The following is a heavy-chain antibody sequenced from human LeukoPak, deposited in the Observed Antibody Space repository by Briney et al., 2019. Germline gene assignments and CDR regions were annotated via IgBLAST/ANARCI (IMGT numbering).Heavy chain of an antibody. CDR2: IYHSGST. J-gene: IGHJ6*02. CDR1: GGPISSGGYS. Sequence: PSETLSLTCAVSGGPISSGGYSWSWIRQPPGKGLEWIGYIYHSGSTYYNPSLKSRVTISVDRSKNQFSLKLSSVTAADTAVYYCARALSTSRGMDVWGQGTTVTVSS. CDR3: ARALSTSRGMDV. V-gene: IGHV4-30-2*01. D-gene: IGHD2-2*01.